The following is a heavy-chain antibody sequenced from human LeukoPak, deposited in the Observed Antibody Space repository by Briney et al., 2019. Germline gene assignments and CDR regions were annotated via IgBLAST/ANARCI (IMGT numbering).Heavy chain of an antibody. CDR1: GYTFTGYY. Sequence: KVSCKASGYTFTGYYMHWVRQAPGQGLEWMGWISASGGSSHFVQKFQGRFTMTRDTAISTGEMELSRLRSDDTAVYYCVCGSDASDDAFDIWGQGTMVTVSS. V-gene: IGHV1-2*02. D-gene: IGHD1-26*01. CDR3: VCGSDASDDAFDI. J-gene: IGHJ3*02. CDR2: ISASGGSS.